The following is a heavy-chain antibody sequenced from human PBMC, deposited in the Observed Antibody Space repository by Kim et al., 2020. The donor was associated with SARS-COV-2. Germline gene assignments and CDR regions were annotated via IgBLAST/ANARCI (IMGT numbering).Heavy chain of an antibody. Sequence: SETLSLTCTVSGGSISSSSYYWGWIRQPPGKGLEWIGSIYYSGSTYYNPSLKSRVTISVDTSKNQFSLKLSSVTAADTAVYYCARLTGYYYGSGSYYLGRDYWGQGTLVTVSS. J-gene: IGHJ4*02. CDR1: GGSISSSSYY. V-gene: IGHV4-39*01. CDR3: ARLTGYYYGSGSYYLGRDY. D-gene: IGHD3-10*01. CDR2: IYYSGST.